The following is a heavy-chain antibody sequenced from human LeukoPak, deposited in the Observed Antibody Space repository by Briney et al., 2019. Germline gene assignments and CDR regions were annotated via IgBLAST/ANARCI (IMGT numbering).Heavy chain of an antibody. CDR3: AKQYSSGSPFDY. J-gene: IGHJ4*02. D-gene: IGHD6-19*01. CDR1: GFIFNTYN. Sequence: TGGSLKLSCAASGFIFNTYNIHWVRHAPGKGLEWVSSIGSSSNYIYYADSVKGRFTVSRDNAKNSLYLQMNTLRAEDTAVYYCAKQYSSGSPFDYWGQGTLVTVSS. V-gene: IGHV3-21*01. CDR2: IGSSSNYI.